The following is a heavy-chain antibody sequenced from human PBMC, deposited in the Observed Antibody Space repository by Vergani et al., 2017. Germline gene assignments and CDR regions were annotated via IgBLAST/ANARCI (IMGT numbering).Heavy chain of an antibody. V-gene: IGHV1-69*06. Sequence: QVQLVQSGAEVKKPGSSVKVSCKASGGTFSSYAISWVRQAPGQGLEWMGGIIPIFGTANYAQKFQGRVTITADKSTSTAYMELSSLRSEDTAVYYCAGEDIVGVPAAPRGGWFDPWGQGTLVTVSS. J-gene: IGHJ5*02. D-gene: IGHD2-2*01. CDR2: IIPIFGTA. CDR3: AGEDIVGVPAAPRGGWFDP. CDR1: GGTFSSYA.